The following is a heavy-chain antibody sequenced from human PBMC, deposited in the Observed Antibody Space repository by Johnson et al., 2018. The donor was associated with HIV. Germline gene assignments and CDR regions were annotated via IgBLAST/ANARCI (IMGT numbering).Heavy chain of an antibody. CDR3: ARAASQQQLKVPFDI. D-gene: IGHD6-13*01. CDR2: ISFSDSTI. CDR1: GFIFSDYY. V-gene: IGHV3-11*04. Sequence: QVQLVESGGGLVKPGGSLRLSCVASGFIFSDYYMSWIRQAPGKGLEWVSYISFSDSTIYSADSVQGRFTISRDNAKNSLYLQMNSLRAEDTAVYFCARAASQQQLKVPFDIWGQGTMVTVSS. J-gene: IGHJ3*02.